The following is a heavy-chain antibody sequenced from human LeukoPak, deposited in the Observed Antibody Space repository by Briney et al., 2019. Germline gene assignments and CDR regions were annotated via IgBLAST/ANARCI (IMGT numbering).Heavy chain of an antibody. CDR1: GFTFSSYT. CDR3: ARVGGYCSSTSNCYSDY. J-gene: IGHJ4*02. D-gene: IGHD2-2*01. Sequence: GGSLILSCAASGFTFSSYTMNWVRQAPGKGLEWVSSISSTSGYMYYADSVKGRFTISRDNAKNSLYLQMNSPRAEDTAVYYCARVGGYCSSTSNCYSDYWGQGTLVTVSS. V-gene: IGHV3-21*01. CDR2: ISSTSGYM.